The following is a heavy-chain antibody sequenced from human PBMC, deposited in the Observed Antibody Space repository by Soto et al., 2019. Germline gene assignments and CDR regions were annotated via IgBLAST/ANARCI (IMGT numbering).Heavy chain of an antibody. J-gene: IGHJ4*02. Sequence: SETLSLTCTVSGGSISSSSYYWGWIRQPPGKGLEWIGSIYYSGSTYYNPSLKSRVTISVDTSKNQFSLKLSSVTAADTAVYYCARMTYYYDSSGSGIDYWGQGTLVTVSS. D-gene: IGHD3-22*01. CDR3: ARMTYYYDSSGSGIDY. CDR2: IYYSGST. CDR1: GGSISSSSYY. V-gene: IGHV4-39*01.